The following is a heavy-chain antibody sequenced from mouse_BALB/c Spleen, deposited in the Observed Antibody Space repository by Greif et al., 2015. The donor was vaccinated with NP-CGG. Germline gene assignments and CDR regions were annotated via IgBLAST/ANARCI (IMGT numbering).Heavy chain of an antibody. D-gene: IGHD1-1*01. J-gene: IGHJ2*01. V-gene: IGHV3-8*02. CDR2: ISYSGST. Sequence: VHVKQSGPSLVKPSQTLSLTCSVTGDSITSGYWNWIRKFPGNKLEYMGYISYSGSTYYNPSLKSRISITRDTSKNQYYLQLNSVTTEDTATYYCARYYYGSSYYSDYWGQGTTLTVSS. CDR3: ARYYYGSSYYSDY. CDR1: GDSITSGY.